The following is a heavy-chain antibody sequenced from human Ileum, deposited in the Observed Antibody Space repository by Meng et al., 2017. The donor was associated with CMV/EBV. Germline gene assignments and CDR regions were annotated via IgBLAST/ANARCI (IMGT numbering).Heavy chain of an antibody. V-gene: IGHV5-51*01. CDR2: IYPGDSDN. CDR3: ARLAYCSSTICYIVSGFDY. Sequence: ESLKISCKGSGYRFTSYWIGWVRQMPGPGLEWLGIIYPGDSDNRYSPSFQGQVTISADKSISTAYLQWSSLKASDTAMHYCARLAYCSSTICYIVSGFDYWGQGTLVTVSS. CDR1: GYRFTSYW. J-gene: IGHJ4*02. D-gene: IGHD2-2*02.